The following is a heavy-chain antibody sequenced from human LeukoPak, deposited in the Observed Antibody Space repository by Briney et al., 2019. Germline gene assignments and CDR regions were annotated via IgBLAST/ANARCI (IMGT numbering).Heavy chain of an antibody. J-gene: IGHJ4*02. CDR2: ITGGGGST. CDR3: TKDGGFCSGGSCYSGGTNYFFDN. CDR1: GFTFSSYA. D-gene: IGHD2-15*01. Sequence: GGSLRLSCAASGFTFSSYAMSWVRQSPGKGLEWVSAITGGGGSTDSAEFVKGRFTISRDNSKNTLYLQMNSLRAEDTALYYCTKDGGFCSGGSCYSGGTNYFFDNWGQGTLVTVSS. V-gene: IGHV3-23*01.